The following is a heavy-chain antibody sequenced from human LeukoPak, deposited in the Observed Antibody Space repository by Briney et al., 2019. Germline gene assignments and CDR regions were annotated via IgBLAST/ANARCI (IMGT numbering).Heavy chain of an antibody. CDR1: GYTFTTYA. D-gene: IGHD6-6*01. CDR2: TNTNTGNP. Sequence: GASVKVSCKASGYTFTTYAMNWVRQAPGQGLEWMGWTNTNTGNPTYAQDFTGRFVFSLDTSVSTAYLQISSLKAEDTAVYYCARSIAARSFDYWGQGTLVTVSS. J-gene: IGHJ4*02. V-gene: IGHV7-4-1*02. CDR3: ARSIAARSFDY.